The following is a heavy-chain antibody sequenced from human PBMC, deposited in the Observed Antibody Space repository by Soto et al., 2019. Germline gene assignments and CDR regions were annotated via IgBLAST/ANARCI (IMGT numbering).Heavy chain of an antibody. V-gene: IGHV3-48*01. D-gene: IGHD6-6*01. CDR3: ARDIKGSSSSAFDY. CDR2: ISTSSSTI. CDR1: GFTFISYS. Sequence: GPLRLSYGASGFTFISYSRNWVRQDPGKGLEWVSYISTSSSTIYYADSVKGRFTISRDNAKNSLYLQMNSLRADDTAVYFCARDIKGSSSSAFDYGGQGSLVTVSS. J-gene: IGHJ4*02.